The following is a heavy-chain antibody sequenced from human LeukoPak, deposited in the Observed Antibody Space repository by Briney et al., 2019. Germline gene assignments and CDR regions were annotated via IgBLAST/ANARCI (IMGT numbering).Heavy chain of an antibody. CDR3: ARRHDYYDSSGYYSNFDY. V-gene: IGHV4-39*01. Sequence: SETLSLTCTVSGGSISSSSYYWGWIRQPPGKGLEWIGSIYYSGSTYYNPSPKSRVTISVDTSKNQFSLKLSSVTAADTAVYYCARRHDYYDSSGYYSNFDYWGQGTLVTVSS. J-gene: IGHJ4*02. CDR1: GGSISSSSYY. D-gene: IGHD3-22*01. CDR2: IYYSGST.